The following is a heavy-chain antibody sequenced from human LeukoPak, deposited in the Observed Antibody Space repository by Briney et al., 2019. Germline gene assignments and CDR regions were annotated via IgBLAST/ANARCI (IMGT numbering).Heavy chain of an antibody. CDR3: ARDEVGANDY. Sequence: GGSLRLSCAPSGFTFSSYSMNWVRQAPGKGLEWVSSISSSSSYIYYADSVKGRFTISRDNAKNSLYLQMNSLRAEDTAVYYCARDEVGANDYWGQGTLVTVSS. CDR2: ISSSSSYI. CDR1: GFTFSSYS. V-gene: IGHV3-21*01. J-gene: IGHJ4*02. D-gene: IGHD1-26*01.